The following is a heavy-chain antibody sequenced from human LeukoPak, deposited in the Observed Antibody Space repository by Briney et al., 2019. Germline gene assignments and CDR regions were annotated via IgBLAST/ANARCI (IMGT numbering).Heavy chain of an antibody. V-gene: IGHV3-33*01. CDR3: ARDPWRGHSYGSSLDY. J-gene: IGHJ4*02. CDR1: GLAFSSYG. CDR2: IWYDGSNK. D-gene: IGHD5-18*01. Sequence: GGSLRLSCAASGLAFSSYGMHWVRQAPGKGLEWVAVIWYDGSNKYYADSVKGRFTISRDNSKNTLYLQMNSLRAEDTAVYYCARDPWRGHSYGSSLDYWGQGTLVTVSS.